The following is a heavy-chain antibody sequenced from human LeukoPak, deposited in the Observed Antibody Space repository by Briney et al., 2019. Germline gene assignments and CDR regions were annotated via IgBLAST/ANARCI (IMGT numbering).Heavy chain of an antibody. V-gene: IGHV3-21*01. CDR2: ISSSSSYI. CDR1: GFTFSSYS. Sequence: PGGSLRLSCAASGFTFSSYSMNWVRRAPGKGLEWVSSISSSSSYIYYADSVKGRFTISRDNAKNSLYLQMNSLRAEDTAVYYCATSGYSYGYMVDYWGQGTLVTVSS. CDR3: ATSGYSYGYMVDY. J-gene: IGHJ4*02. D-gene: IGHD5-18*01.